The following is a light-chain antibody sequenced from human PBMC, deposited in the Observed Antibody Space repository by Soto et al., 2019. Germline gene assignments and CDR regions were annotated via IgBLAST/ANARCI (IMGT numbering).Light chain of an antibody. V-gene: IGKV1-5*03. CDR3: LQYTSYST. Sequence: DIQMTQSPSTLSASVGDRVTITCRASQSISDWLAWYQQKPGKAPKLLIYRASSLESGVPSRFSGGGSGTEFTITISSLQPDDFATYYCLQYTSYSTFGQGTKLDIK. CDR1: QSISDW. J-gene: IGKJ2*01. CDR2: RAS.